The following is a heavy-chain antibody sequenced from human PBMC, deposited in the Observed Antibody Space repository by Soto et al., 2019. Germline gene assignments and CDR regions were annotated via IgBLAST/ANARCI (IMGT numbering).Heavy chain of an antibody. CDR3: ARDQYDLRGGSYYYAIEV. CDR2: IYYTGST. V-gene: IGHV4-61*01. Sequence: PETLSLTCTVSGGSVSRESHYWGWIRQTPGKGLEWIGYIYYTGSTNYNPSLKGRVTMSVDTSRDQVSLRLRSVTRADTAVYYCARDQYDLRGGSYYYAIEVWCQGPKVT. J-gene: IGHJ6*02. CDR1: GGSVSRESHY. D-gene: IGHD3-3*01.